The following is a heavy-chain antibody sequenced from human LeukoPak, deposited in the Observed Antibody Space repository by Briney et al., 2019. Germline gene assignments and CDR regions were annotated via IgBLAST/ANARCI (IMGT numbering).Heavy chain of an antibody. CDR1: GGSISSYY. CDR2: IYYSGST. V-gene: IGHV4-59*01. D-gene: IGHD1-26*01. J-gene: IGHJ4*02. CDR3: ARRSYGEGWPFDY. Sequence: SETLSLTCTVSGGSISSYYWSWIRQPPGKGLEWMGNIYYSGSTKYNPSLKSRVTISVDTSKKQFSLKLSSVTAADTAVYYCARRSYGEGWPFDYWGQGTLVPVSS.